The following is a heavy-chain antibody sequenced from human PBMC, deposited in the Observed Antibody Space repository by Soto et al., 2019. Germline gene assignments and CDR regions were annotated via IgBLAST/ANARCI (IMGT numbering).Heavy chain of an antibody. CDR2: IYLGDSNT. D-gene: IGHD2-2*02. J-gene: IGHJ4*02. CDR1: GYRFTIYW. Sequence: GESLKISCKCSGYRFTIYWIGWVRQMPGKGLEWMGIIYLGDSNTRYSPSFEGQVTISADKSISTDYLQWSSLKASDTAIYYCARQEYCSSTSCYTVDSWGQGTLVTVSS. V-gene: IGHV5-51*01. CDR3: ARQEYCSSTSCYTVDS.